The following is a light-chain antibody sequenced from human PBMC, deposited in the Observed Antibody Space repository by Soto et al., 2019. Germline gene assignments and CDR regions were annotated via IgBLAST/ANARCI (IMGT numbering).Light chain of an antibody. J-gene: IGLJ2*01. Sequence: QTVVTQPPSASGTPGQRVTISCSGSSSNIGSNTVNWYQQLPGTAPKLLVYSNNQRPSGVPDRFSDSKSGTSASLAISGLQSEDEADYYCATWDDSLHGPVFGGGTKLTVL. CDR2: SNN. V-gene: IGLV1-44*01. CDR3: ATWDDSLHGPV. CDR1: SSNIGSNT.